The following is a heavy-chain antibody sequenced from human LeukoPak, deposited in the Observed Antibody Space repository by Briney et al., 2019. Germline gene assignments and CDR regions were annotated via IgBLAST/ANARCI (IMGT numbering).Heavy chain of an antibody. CDR3: TKYYYDSSGYLYYFDS. J-gene: IGHJ4*02. CDR1: GFTLSNAW. D-gene: IGHD3-22*01. V-gene: IGHV3-15*01. CDR2: IKSKTDGGTT. Sequence: TGGSLRLSCAASGFTLSNAWMSWVRQAPGKGLEWVGRIKSKTDGGTTDYAAPVKGRFTISRDDSKNTLYLQMNSLKTEDTAVYYCTKYYYDSSGYLYYFDSWGQGTLVTVSS.